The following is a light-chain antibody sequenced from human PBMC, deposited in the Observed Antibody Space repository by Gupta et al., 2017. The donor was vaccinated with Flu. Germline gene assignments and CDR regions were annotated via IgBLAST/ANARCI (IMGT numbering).Light chain of an antibody. CDR1: QSLLHNNGYNY. CDR2: LGS. J-gene: IGKJ5*01. CDR3: RQALQTPRT. Sequence: DFAMTQSPLSLPVTPGEPASISCRSSQSLLHNNGYNYLDWYLQKPGQSPQLLIYLGSNRASGVPDRFSGSGSGTDFTLEISRVEAEDVGVYYCRQALQTPRTFGQGTRMDIK. V-gene: IGKV2-28*01.